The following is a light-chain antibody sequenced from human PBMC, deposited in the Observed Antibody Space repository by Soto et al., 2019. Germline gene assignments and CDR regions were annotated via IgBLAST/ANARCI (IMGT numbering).Light chain of an antibody. V-gene: IGLV2-11*01. CDR3: CSYAGSYTLL. CDR1: SSDVGAYNY. Sequence: QSVLTQPRSVSGSPGQSVTISCTGTSSDVGAYNYVSWFQQDPGKAPKLMMSDVSKRPSGVPDRFSGSKSGTTASLTISGLQAEDEADYYCCSYAGSYTLLFGGGTKLTVL. J-gene: IGLJ2*01. CDR2: DVS.